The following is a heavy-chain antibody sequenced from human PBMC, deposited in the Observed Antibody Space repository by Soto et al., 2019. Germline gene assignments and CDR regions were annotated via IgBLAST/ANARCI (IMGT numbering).Heavy chain of an antibody. CDR2: ISYDGSNK. J-gene: IGHJ4*02. V-gene: IGHV3-30-3*01. D-gene: IGHD3-3*01. Sequence: QVQLVESGGGVVQPGRSLRLSCAASGFTFSSYAMHWVRQAPGKGLEWVAVISYDGSNKYYADSVKGRFTISRDNSKNTLYLQMNSLRAEDTAVYYCARGSPLRFLEWLSFDYWGQGTLVTVSS. CDR1: GFTFSSYA. CDR3: ARGSPLRFLEWLSFDY.